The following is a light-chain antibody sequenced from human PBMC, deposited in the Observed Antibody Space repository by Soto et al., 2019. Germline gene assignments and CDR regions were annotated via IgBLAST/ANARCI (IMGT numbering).Light chain of an antibody. CDR3: QQYGDSTMYT. V-gene: IGKV3-20*01. J-gene: IGKJ5*01. CDR1: QSVSSSH. CDR2: GAS. Sequence: EIVLTQSPGTLSSSPGERATLSCRASQSVSSSHLAWYQQKPGQAPRLLIYGASSRATGIPDRFSGSGSGTDFTLTISTLEPEDSALYLCQQYGDSTMYTFGQGTRLEIK.